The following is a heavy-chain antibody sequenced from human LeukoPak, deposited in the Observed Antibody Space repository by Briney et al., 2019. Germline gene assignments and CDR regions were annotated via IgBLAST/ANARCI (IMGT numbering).Heavy chain of an antibody. CDR3: ARTFYYGSGSYLVY. CDR1: GGSISSSNW. D-gene: IGHD3-10*01. J-gene: IGHJ4*02. CDR2: IYHSGST. Sequence: SGTLSLTCAVSGGSISSSNWWNWVRQPPGKGLEWIGEIYHSGSTNYNPSLKSRVTISVDKSKNQFSLKLSSMTAADTAVYYCARTFYYGSGSYLVYWGQGTLVTVSS. V-gene: IGHV4-4*02.